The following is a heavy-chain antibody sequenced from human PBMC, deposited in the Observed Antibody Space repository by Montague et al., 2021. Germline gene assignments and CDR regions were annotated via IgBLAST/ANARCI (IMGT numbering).Heavy chain of an antibody. CDR1: SASITSNIYY. D-gene: IGHD6-13*01. V-gene: IGHV4-39*07. CDR2: IYYSGNS. Sequence: SETLSLTCTVSSASITSNIYYWGWIRQSPGKGLEWIGSIYYSGNSFYQPSLKSQITMAVDTSKNQFSLKLSSVTAADTAIYYCARVFSSWYVGWFDPWGQGTLVTVSS. CDR3: ARVFSSWYVGWFDP. J-gene: IGHJ5*02.